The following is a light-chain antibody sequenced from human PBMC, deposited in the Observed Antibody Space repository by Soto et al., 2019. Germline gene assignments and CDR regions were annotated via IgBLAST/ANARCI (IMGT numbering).Light chain of an antibody. V-gene: IGKV3-15*01. CDR1: QSFSSY. CDR2: GTS. J-gene: IGKJ1*01. Sequence: EIVLTQSPGTLSLSPGERATLSCRASQSFSSYYLAWYQQKPGQAPRLLIYGTSTRATGIPARFSGSGSGTELTLTISSLQSEDFAVYYCQQYNNWWTFGQGTKVDIK. CDR3: QQYNNWWT.